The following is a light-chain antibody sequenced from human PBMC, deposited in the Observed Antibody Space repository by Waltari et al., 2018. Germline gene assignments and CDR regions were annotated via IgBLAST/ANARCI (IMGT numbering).Light chain of an antibody. J-gene: IGLJ1*01. Sequence: QLVLTQSPSASASLGASVKLTCTLSSGHSTYAIAWHQQQAEKGPRYLSRLNSDVSHSKGDGSPDRFSGSSSGAERYLTISSLPSEDGADSYCQTWGTADFVFGTGTKVTVL. CDR2: LNSDVSH. CDR1: SGHSTYA. CDR3: QTWGTADFV. V-gene: IGLV4-69*01.